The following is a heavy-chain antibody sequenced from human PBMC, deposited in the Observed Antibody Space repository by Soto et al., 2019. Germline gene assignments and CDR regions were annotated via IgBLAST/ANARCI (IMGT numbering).Heavy chain of an antibody. V-gene: IGHV4-59*01. J-gene: IGHJ4*02. D-gene: IGHD3-22*01. CDR3: ARGSSNDRSFAFDY. Sequence: SSETLSRTCAVSGGSISSYYWNWIRHPPGKGLEWIGYIYSSGYTNYNPSLKTRVTMSVDTSKNQFSLKLSSASAADTAIYYCARGSSNDRSFAFDYWGQGTLVTVSS. CDR1: GGSISSYY. CDR2: IYSSGYT.